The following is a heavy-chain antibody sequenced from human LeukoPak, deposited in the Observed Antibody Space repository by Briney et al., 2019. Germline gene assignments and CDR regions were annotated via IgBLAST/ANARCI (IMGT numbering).Heavy chain of an antibody. D-gene: IGHD4-23*01. V-gene: IGHV1-2*02. CDR1: GYTFTGYY. CDR3: ARVPYGGPYYYYGMDV. CDR2: LNPNSGGT. J-gene: IGHJ6*02. Sequence: ASVKVSCKASGYTFTGYYMHWVRQAPGQGLEWMGWLNPNSGGTNYAQKFQGRVTMTRDTSISTAYMEPSRLRSDDTAVYYCARVPYGGPYYYYGMDVWGQGTTVTVSS.